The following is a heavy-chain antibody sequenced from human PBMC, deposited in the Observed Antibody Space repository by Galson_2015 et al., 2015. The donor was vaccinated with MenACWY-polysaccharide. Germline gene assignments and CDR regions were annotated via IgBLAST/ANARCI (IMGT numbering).Heavy chain of an antibody. D-gene: IGHD2-15*01. CDR1: GFTFSNYW. Sequence: LRLSCAASGFTFSNYWMTWVRRAPGKGLVWVSRTNGDGGATDYADSVKGRFTISRDNAKNTLYLQMNSLRAEDTAVYYCARAGAKYCRGGNCFFNWFDPWGQGTLVTVSS. J-gene: IGHJ5*02. CDR2: TNGDGGAT. CDR3: ARAGAKYCRGGNCFFNWFDP. V-gene: IGHV3-74*01.